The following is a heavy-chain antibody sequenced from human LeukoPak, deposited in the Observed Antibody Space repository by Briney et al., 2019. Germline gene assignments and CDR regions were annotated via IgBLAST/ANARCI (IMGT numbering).Heavy chain of an antibody. CDR1: GFTFSSYW. Sequence: PGGSLRLSCAASGFTFSSYWMSWVRQAPGKGLEWVANIKQDGSEKYYVDSVKGRFTISRDNAKNSLYLQMNSLRAEDTAVYYCARDAVLRFLEREYYYYYYMDVWGKGTTVTVSS. J-gene: IGHJ6*03. CDR3: ARDAVLRFLEREYYYYYYMDV. D-gene: IGHD3-3*01. V-gene: IGHV3-7*01. CDR2: IKQDGSEK.